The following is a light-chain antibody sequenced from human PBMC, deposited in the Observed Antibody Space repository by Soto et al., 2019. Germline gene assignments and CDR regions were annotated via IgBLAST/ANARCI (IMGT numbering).Light chain of an antibody. CDR1: QSVTSNY. J-gene: IGKJ2*01. V-gene: IGKV3-20*01. Sequence: EIVLTQSPGTLSLSPGERATLSYRAGQSVTSNYVAWYQQKHGQAPRLLIYGASYRATDIPDRFSGSGSGTDFTLTISRLEAEDFAVYYCQQYGTSPYTFGQGTKLEIK. CDR3: QQYGTSPYT. CDR2: GAS.